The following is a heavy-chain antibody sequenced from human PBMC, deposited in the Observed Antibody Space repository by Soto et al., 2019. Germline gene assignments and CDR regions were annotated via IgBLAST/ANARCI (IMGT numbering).Heavy chain of an antibody. CDR3: ARRYGGNFDF. V-gene: IGHV4-59*01. Sequence: QVQLQESGPGLVKPSETLSLTCTVSGGSISSYYWRWIRQPPGKGLEWIGYIYYSGSTNYNPSLKGRVTISVDTSKNQFSLKLSSVTAADTAVYYCARRYGGNFDFWGQGTLVTVSS. J-gene: IGHJ4*02. D-gene: IGHD1-26*01. CDR1: GGSISSYY. CDR2: IYYSGST.